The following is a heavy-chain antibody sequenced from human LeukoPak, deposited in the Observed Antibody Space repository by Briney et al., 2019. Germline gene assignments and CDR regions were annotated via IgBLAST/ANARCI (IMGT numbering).Heavy chain of an antibody. CDR2: IYYTGST. V-gene: IGHV4-59*01. D-gene: IGHD3-16*01. J-gene: IGHJ5*02. Sequence: PSETLSLTCTVSGVTISSYDRSWIRQPPGKGLEWVGFIYYTGSTTYNPSPKSRVTISVDTSKNQFSLKLSSVTAADPAVYYCARDLAGGGFDPWGQGTLVTVSS. CDR1: GVTISSYD. CDR3: ARDLAGGGFDP.